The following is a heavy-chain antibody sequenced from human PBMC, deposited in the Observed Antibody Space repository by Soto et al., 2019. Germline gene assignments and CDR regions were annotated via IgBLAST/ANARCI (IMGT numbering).Heavy chain of an antibody. CDR1: GFSFSSYA. CDR3: AKGGYCSSTSCYDNWFDP. J-gene: IGHJ5*02. V-gene: IGHV3-23*01. Sequence: PGGSLRLSCAASGFSFSSYAMSWVRQAPGKGLEWVSAISGSGGSTYYADSVKGRFTISRDNSKNTLYLQMNSLRAEDTAVYYSAKGGYCSSTSCYDNWFDPWGQGTLVTVSS. D-gene: IGHD2-2*01. CDR2: ISGSGGST.